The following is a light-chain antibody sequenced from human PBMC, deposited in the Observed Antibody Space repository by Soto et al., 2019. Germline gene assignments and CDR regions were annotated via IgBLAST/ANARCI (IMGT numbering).Light chain of an antibody. CDR2: GNS. CDR3: QSYDSSLSGLV. V-gene: IGLV1-40*01. CDR1: SSNIGAGYD. Sequence: QSVLTRPPSVSGAPGQRVTISCTGSSSNIGAGYDVHWYPQLPGTAPKLLIYGNSNRPSGVPDRFAGSKSGTSASLAITGLQAEDEADYYCQSYDSSLSGLVFGTGTQLTVL. J-gene: IGLJ1*01.